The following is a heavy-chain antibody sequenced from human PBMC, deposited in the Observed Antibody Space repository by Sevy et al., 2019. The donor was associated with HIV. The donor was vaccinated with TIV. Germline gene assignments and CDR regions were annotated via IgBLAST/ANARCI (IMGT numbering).Heavy chain of an antibody. CDR3: ARDAGLTKSGANIWAFDY. J-gene: IGHJ4*02. Sequence: GGSLRLSCAAFVFTFRSYATHWVRQAPGKGLEWVAVISYDGNYENYADSVKGRFTISRDNSKNTLYLQMNSLRAEDTAVYYCARDAGLTKSGANIWAFDYWGQGALVTVSS. CDR1: VFTFRSYA. V-gene: IGHV3-30-3*01. CDR2: ISYDGNYE. D-gene: IGHD2-15*01.